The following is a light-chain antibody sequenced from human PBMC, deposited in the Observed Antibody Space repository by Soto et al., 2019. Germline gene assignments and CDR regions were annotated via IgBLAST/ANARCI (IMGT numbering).Light chain of an antibody. J-gene: IGKJ1*01. V-gene: IGKV3-20*01. CDR1: ESVGSNY. Sequence: EILLTQSPATLSLSPGERATLSCRASESVGSNYLAWYQQKPGMAPRLLVYGPSTRATGTPDRFRGRGSGTDCTLTITRLEPEDFAVYYCHQYGSAPWTFGQGTKVDIK. CDR3: HQYGSAPWT. CDR2: GPS.